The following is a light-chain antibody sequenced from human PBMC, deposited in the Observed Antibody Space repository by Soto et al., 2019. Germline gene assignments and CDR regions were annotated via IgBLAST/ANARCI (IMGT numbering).Light chain of an antibody. V-gene: IGKV1-5*01. CDR2: DAS. CDR1: QSISSW. CDR3: QQYNSYPGWT. J-gene: IGKJ1*01. Sequence: DIQMTQSPSTLSASVGDRVTITCRASQSISSWLAWYQQKPGKAPKLLIYDASSLESGVPSRFSGSGSGTEFTLTISSMQADDFATYYCQQYNSYPGWTFGQGTKVEIK.